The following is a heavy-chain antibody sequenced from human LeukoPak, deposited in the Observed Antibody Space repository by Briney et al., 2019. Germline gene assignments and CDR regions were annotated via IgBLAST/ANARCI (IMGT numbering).Heavy chain of an antibody. V-gene: IGHV1-2*02. D-gene: IGHD3-10*01. CDR1: GYTFTGYY. Sequence: ASVTVSCKASGYTFTGYYMHWVRQAPGQGHELVGWINPNSSGTNYSKKFQDRVTITRDTSISTAYMDPSRLRSDDTAVYYCAREAEICFGQRAYFDYWGQGTLVTVSS. CDR2: INPNSSGT. J-gene: IGHJ4*02. CDR3: AREAEICFGQRAYFDY.